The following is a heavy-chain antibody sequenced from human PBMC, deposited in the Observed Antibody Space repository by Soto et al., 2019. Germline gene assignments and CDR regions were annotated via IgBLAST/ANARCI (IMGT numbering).Heavy chain of an antibody. D-gene: IGHD2-21*01. Sequence: EVQLLESGGGLVQPGGSLRLSCAASGFTFVNHAMSWVRQAPGKGPEWVSAISGSGGSTYHADSVEGRFTISRDNYKNTLYLQMSSLRAEDTAVYYCAKGGWGVVVPTVNWYFDLWGRGTLVTVSS. CDR2: ISGSGGST. CDR1: GFTFVNHA. CDR3: AKGGWGVVVPTVNWYFDL. V-gene: IGHV3-23*01. J-gene: IGHJ2*01.